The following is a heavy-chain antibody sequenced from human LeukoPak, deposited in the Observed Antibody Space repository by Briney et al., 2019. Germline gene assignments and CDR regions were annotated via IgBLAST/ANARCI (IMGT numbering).Heavy chain of an antibody. D-gene: IGHD3-22*01. Sequence: GGSLRLSCAASGFTFSSYAMSWVRQAPGKGLEWVSAISGSGGSTYYADSVKGRFTTSRDNSKNTLYLRMNSLRAEDTAVYYCAKDQGDWAYYYDSSGPGNFDYWGQGTLVTVSS. CDR3: AKDQGDWAYYYDSSGPGNFDY. J-gene: IGHJ4*02. CDR2: ISGSGGST. CDR1: GFTFSSYA. V-gene: IGHV3-23*01.